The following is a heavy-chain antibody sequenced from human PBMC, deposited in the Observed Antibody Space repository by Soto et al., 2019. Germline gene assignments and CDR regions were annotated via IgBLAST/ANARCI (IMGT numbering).Heavy chain of an antibody. V-gene: IGHV2-5*02. CDR3: ARSLYDYVWGTNWFDP. D-gene: IGHD3-16*01. J-gene: IGHJ5*02. CDR2: IYWDDDK. CDR1: GFSLSTSGVG. Sequence: QITLKESGPPLVKPTQTLTLTCTFSGFSLSTSGVGVGWIRQPPGKALEWLALIYWDDDKRYSPSLKSRLTITKDTSKIQVVLTMTNMDPVDSATYYCARSLYDYVWGTNWFDPWGQGTLVTVSS.